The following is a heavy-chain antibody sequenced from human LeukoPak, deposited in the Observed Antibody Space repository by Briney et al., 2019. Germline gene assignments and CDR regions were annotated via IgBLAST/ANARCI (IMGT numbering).Heavy chain of an antibody. J-gene: IGHJ4*02. CDR2: IYYSGNT. D-gene: IGHD6-13*01. Sequence: ASETLSLTCTVSGGSISSSSYYWGWIRQPPGKGLEWIGSIYYSGNTYYSPSLKSRVTISVDTSKNQFSLKLSSVTAADTSVCYCASYIAAGGRNYFDYWGQGNLFTASS. CDR1: GGSISSSSYY. V-gene: IGHV4-39*01. CDR3: ASYIAAGGRNYFDY.